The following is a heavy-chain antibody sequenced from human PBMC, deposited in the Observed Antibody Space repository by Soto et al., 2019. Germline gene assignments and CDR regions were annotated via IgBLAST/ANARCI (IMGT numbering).Heavy chain of an antibody. Sequence: PSETLSLTCAVSGASINSRNWWSWVRQPPGKGLEWIGEIYDSITTNYNPSLKSRVTLSVDKSKNQFSLEMRSVTAADTAVYYCASLVSRLALSWGQGIQVTVSS. V-gene: IGHV4-4*02. CDR1: GASINSRNW. CDR3: ASLVSRLALS. D-gene: IGHD6-6*01. J-gene: IGHJ5*02. CDR2: IYDSITT.